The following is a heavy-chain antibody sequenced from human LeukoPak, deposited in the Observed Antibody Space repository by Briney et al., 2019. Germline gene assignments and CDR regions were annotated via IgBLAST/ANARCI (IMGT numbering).Heavy chain of an antibody. CDR3: AKGGSSLYGVTYFDY. V-gene: IGHV3-23*01. D-gene: IGHD1-26*01. J-gene: IGHJ4*02. CDR2: ISGSGGST. Sequence: GGSLRLSCAASGFTFSSYAMSWVRQAPGKGLEWVSAISGSGGSTYYADSVKGRFTISRDNSKNTLYLQMNSLRVEDTAVYYCAKGGSSLYGVTYFDYWGQGTLVTVSS. CDR1: GFTFSSYA.